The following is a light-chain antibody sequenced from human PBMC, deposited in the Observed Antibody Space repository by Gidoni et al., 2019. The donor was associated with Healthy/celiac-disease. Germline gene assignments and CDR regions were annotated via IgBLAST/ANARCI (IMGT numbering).Light chain of an antibody. J-gene: IGKJ1*01. Sequence: AIQMTQSPSSLSASVVDRVTITCRASQGIRNDLGWYQQKPGKAPKLLIYAASSLQSGVPSRFSGSGSGTDFTLNISSLQPEDFATYYCIQDYNSWTFXQXTKVEIK. CDR1: QGIRND. V-gene: IGKV1-6*01. CDR3: IQDYNSWT. CDR2: AAS.